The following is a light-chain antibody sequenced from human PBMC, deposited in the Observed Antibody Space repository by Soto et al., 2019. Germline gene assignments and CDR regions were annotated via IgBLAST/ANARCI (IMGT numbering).Light chain of an antibody. CDR3: QQYGSSSFT. J-gene: IGKJ2*01. V-gene: IGKV3-20*01. CDR1: HSVASTY. Sequence: EIVLTQSPATLSLSPGEGATLSCRASHSVASTYLAWYQQKPGLAPRLIIYGASNRASGTPARFSGGGSGTDFTLTISRLEPEDFAVYYCQQYGSSSFTFGQGTKVEIK. CDR2: GAS.